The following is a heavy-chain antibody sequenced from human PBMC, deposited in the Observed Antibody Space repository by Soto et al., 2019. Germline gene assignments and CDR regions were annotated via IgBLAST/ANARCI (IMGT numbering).Heavy chain of an antibody. J-gene: IGHJ4*02. CDR1: GGSISSYY. D-gene: IGHD2-15*01. CDR3: ARAGAATLSAY. CDR2: IYYSGST. Sequence: PSETLSLTCTVSGGSISSYYWSWIRQPPGKGLEWIGYIYYSGSTNYNPSLKSRVTISVDTSKNQFSLKLSSVTAADTAVYYCARAGAATLSAYWGQGALVTVSS. V-gene: IGHV4-59*01.